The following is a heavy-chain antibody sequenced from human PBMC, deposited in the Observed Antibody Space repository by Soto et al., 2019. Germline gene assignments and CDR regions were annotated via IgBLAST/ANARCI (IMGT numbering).Heavy chain of an antibody. CDR3: VRGYPYSSGP. Sequence: ASVKVSCKASGYTFTSHDINWVRQATGQGLEWMGWMNPNRGNTGYAQKFQGGVTMTRSTSISTAYMELSNLRSEDTAVYYCVRGYPYSSGPWGQGTLVTVSS. CDR1: GYTFTSHD. V-gene: IGHV1-8*01. CDR2: MNPNRGNT. D-gene: IGHD3-22*01. J-gene: IGHJ5*02.